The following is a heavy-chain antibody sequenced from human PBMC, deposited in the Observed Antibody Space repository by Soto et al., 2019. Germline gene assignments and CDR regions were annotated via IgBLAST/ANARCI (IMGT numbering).Heavy chain of an antibody. CDR3: AKDEELLWFGELYPTYYFDY. CDR2: ISYDGSNK. V-gene: IGHV3-30*18. Sequence: GGSLRLSCAASGFTFSSYGMHWVRQAPGKGLEWVAVISYDGSNKYYADSVKGRFTISRDNSKNTLYLQMNSLRAEDTAVYYCAKDEELLWFGELYPTYYFDYWGQGTLVTVSS. CDR1: GFTFSSYG. D-gene: IGHD3-10*01. J-gene: IGHJ4*02.